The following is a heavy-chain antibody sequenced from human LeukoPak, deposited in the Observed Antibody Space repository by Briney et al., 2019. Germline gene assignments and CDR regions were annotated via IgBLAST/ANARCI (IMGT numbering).Heavy chain of an antibody. V-gene: IGHV1-69*05. D-gene: IGHD2-2*01. CDR3: ARDSVVPAAVYYYYGMDV. CDR2: IIPIFGTA. J-gene: IGHJ6*02. CDR1: GGTFSSYA. Sequence: SVKVSCEASGGTFSSYAISWVRQAPGQGLEWMGGIIPIFGTANYAQKLQGRVTMTTDTSTSTAYMELRSLRSDDTAVYYCARDSVVPAAVYYYYGMDVWGQGTTVTVSS.